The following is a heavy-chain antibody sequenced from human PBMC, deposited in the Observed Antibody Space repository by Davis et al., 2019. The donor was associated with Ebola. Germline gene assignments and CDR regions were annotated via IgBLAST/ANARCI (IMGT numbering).Heavy chain of an antibody. V-gene: IGHV3-30*12. J-gene: IGHJ4*02. D-gene: IGHD6-19*01. CDR3: ARERQWLVDYYFDY. CDR1: GFIFSDYG. Sequence: GGSLRLSCSASGFIFSDYGMHWVRQAPGKGLEWVAFIQYDGTNKFYADAVKGRFTIPRDNSKDTLYLQMNRLGAEDTAVYYCARERQWLVDYYFDYWGQGTLVTVSS. CDR2: IQYDGTNK.